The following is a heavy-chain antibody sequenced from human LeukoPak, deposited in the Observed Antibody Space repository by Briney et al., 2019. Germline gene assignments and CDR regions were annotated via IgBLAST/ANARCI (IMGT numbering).Heavy chain of an antibody. D-gene: IGHD3-22*01. CDR3: ARCSAPYYDIGY. V-gene: IGHV4-31*03. CDR1: GGSISSGGYY. Sequence: SETLSLTCTVSGGSISSGGYYWSWIRQHPGKGLEWIGYIYYSGSTYYNPSLKSRVTISVDTSKNQFSLKLSSVTAADTAVYYCARCSAPYYDIGYWGQGTLVTVSS. J-gene: IGHJ4*02. CDR2: IYYSGST.